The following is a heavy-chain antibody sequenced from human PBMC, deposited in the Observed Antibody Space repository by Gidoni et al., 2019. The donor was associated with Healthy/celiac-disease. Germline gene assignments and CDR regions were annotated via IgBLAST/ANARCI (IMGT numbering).Heavy chain of an antibody. J-gene: IGHJ4*02. CDR1: GFTFSSYG. CDR2: ISYDGSNK. V-gene: IGHV3-30*18. CDR3: AKWRSGWGVDY. D-gene: IGHD6-19*01. Sequence: QVQLVASGGGVVQPGRSLRLSFAASGFTFSSYGMHWVRQAPGKGLEWVAVISYDGSNKYYADSVKGRFTISRDNSKNTLYLQMNSLRAEDTAVYYCAKWRSGWGVDYWGQGTLVTVSS.